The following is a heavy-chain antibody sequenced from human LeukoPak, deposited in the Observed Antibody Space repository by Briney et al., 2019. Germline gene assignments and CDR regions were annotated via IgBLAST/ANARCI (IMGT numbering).Heavy chain of an antibody. CDR1: GYTFTSYA. V-gene: IGHV7-4-1*02. CDR3: ARDGKREEFSYPNWFDP. J-gene: IGHJ5*02. CDR2: INTNTGNP. Sequence: ASVKVSCKASGYTFTSYAMNWVRQAPGQGLEWMGWINTNTGNPTYAQGFTGRFVFSLDTSVSTAYLQISSLKAEDTAVYYCARDGKREEFSYPNWFDPWGQGTLVTVSS. D-gene: IGHD1-26*01.